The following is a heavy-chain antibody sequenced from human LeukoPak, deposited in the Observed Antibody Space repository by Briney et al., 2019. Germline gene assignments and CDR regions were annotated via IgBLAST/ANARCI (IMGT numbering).Heavy chain of an antibody. J-gene: IGHJ5*02. V-gene: IGHV4-30-2*01. CDR1: GGPISSGGYY. Sequence: SETLFLTCTVSGGPISSGGYYWSWIRQPPGQGLEWIGYIYHSGSTYYNPSLKSRVTISVDRSKNQFSLKLSSVTAADTAVYYCAREYSSSSRFDPWGQGTLVTVSS. CDR2: IYHSGST. D-gene: IGHD6-6*01. CDR3: AREYSSSSRFDP.